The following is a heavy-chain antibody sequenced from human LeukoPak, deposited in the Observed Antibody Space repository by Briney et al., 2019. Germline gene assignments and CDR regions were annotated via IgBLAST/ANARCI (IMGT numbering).Heavy chain of an antibody. CDR3: ARRYDSSGYPLDP. Sequence: SETLSLTCTVSGGSISSYYWSWIRQPPGKGLEWIGYIYYSGSTNYNPSLKSRVTISVDTSKNQFSLKLSSVTAADTAVYYCARRYDSSGYPLDPWGQGTLVTVSS. D-gene: IGHD3-22*01. J-gene: IGHJ5*02. V-gene: IGHV4-59*08. CDR1: GGSISSYY. CDR2: IYYSGST.